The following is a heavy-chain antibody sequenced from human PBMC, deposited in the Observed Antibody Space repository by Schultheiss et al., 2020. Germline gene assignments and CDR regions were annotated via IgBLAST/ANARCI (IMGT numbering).Heavy chain of an antibody. Sequence: SETLSLTCTVSGGSISSYYWSWIRQPPGKGLEWIGEIYHSGSTYYNPSLKSRVTMSVDTSKNQFSLKLDSVTAPDTAVYYCARGGDDCKTHVWGQGVLVTVSS. V-gene: IGHV4-59*04. D-gene: IGHD5-24*01. CDR3: ARGGDDCKTHV. J-gene: IGHJ1*01. CDR2: IYHSGST. CDR1: GGSISSYY.